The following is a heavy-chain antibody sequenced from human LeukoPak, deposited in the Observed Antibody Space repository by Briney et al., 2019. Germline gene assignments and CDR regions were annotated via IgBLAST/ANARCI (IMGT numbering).Heavy chain of an antibody. Sequence: SETLSLTCTVSSDSITNYYWSWIRQPAGKGLEWIGRIYSSGSTNYNASLKSRVTMSIDTSKNQFSLKLTSVTAADTAVYYCAGISVTGGDWFDPWGQGILVTVSS. D-gene: IGHD6-19*01. J-gene: IGHJ5*02. CDR1: SDSITNYY. CDR2: IYSSGST. CDR3: AGISVTGGDWFDP. V-gene: IGHV4-4*07.